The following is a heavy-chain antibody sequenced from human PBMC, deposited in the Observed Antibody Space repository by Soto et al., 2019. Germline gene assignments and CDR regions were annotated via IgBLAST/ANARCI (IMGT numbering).Heavy chain of an antibody. CDR2: ISAHNGNT. CDR1: GYDFTTYG. CDR3: ARGRYGDY. V-gene: IGHV1-18*01. Sequence: QVHLVQSGAEVKTHGASVKVSCRGSGYDFTTYGITWVRQAPGQGLELMAWISAHNGNTNYAPNLQVSTTETKHTPTGTADIELRSPRSYGTAVYYCARGRYGDYWGQGALVTVSS. D-gene: IGHD1-1*01. J-gene: IGHJ4*02.